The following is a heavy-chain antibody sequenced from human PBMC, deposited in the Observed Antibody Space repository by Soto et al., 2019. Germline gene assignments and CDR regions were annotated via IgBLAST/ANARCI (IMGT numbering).Heavy chain of an antibody. CDR2: IIPMFGTT. J-gene: IGHJ4*01. V-gene: IGHV1-69*13. CDR1: GDTFTKFS. Sequence: ASVKVSCKTSGDTFTKFSLSWVRQAPGQGLEWMGGIIPMFGTTNYAQKFQGRVTMTADESTKTVYMEVTSLRFEDTAVYFCARGDYYDFWSGYFHLDYWGQGTLVTVSS. CDR3: ARGDYYDFWSGYFHLDY. D-gene: IGHD3-3*01.